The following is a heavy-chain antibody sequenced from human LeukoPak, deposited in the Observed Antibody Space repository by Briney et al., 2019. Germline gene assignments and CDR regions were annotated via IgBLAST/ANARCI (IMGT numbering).Heavy chain of an antibody. Sequence: SETLSLTCTVSGGSISSSSYYWGWIRQPPGKGLEWIGSIHYSGSTNYNPSLKSRVTISVDKSKNQFSLKLSSVTAADTAVYYCASEAIAAPGFWYYFDYWGQGTLVTVSS. V-gene: IGHV4-39*07. D-gene: IGHD6-6*01. CDR2: IHYSGST. CDR3: ASEAIAAPGFWYYFDY. J-gene: IGHJ4*02. CDR1: GGSISSSSYY.